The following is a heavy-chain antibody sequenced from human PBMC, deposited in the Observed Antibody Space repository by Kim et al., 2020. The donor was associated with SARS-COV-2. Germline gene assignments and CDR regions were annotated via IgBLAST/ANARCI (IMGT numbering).Heavy chain of an antibody. Sequence: GGSLRLSCAASGFTFRDYVVSWVRQAPGKGLEWVSSITARGDITYDADSVKGRFTISRDNSRNTLYLQMNSLRAEDTALYYCAKDSNVYSGSPFDYWGQGTLVTVSS. CDR3: AKDSNVYSGSPFDY. CDR2: ITARGDIT. CDR1: GFTFRDYV. D-gene: IGHD1-26*01. J-gene: IGHJ4*02. V-gene: IGHV3-23*01.